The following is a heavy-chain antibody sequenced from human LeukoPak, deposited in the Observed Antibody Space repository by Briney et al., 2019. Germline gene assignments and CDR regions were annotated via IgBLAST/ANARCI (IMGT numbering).Heavy chain of an antibody. CDR1: GDSISSYY. V-gene: IGHV4-59*12. CDR2: IYYSGST. J-gene: IGHJ3*02. CDR3: ARASYGDDAFEI. Sequence: SETLSLTCTVSGDSISSYYWSWIRQPPGKGLEWIGYIYYSGSTYYNPSLKSRVTISVDTSKNQFPLRLSSVTAADTAVYFCARASYGDDAFEIWGQGTMVTVSS. D-gene: IGHD4-17*01.